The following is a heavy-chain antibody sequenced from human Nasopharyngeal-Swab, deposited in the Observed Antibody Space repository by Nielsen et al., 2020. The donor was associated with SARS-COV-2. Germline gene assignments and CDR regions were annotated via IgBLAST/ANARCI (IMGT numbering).Heavy chain of an antibody. V-gene: IGHV3-7*01. J-gene: IGHJ1*01. Sequence: GESLKISCAASGFTVSSNYMSWVRQAPGKGLEWVANIKQDGSEKYYVDSVKGRFTISRDNAKNSLYLQMNSLRAEDTAVYYCARDQTYSSSWYTKYFQHWGQGTLVTVSS. D-gene: IGHD6-13*01. CDR2: IKQDGSEK. CDR1: GFTVSSNY. CDR3: ARDQTYSSSWYTKYFQH.